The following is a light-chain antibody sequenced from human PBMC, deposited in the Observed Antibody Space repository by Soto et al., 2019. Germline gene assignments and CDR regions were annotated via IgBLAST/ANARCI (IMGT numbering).Light chain of an antibody. J-gene: IGKJ1*01. CDR2: GAS. CDR1: QSVSSSY. CDR3: QQYGSSGT. V-gene: IGKV3-20*01. Sequence: EIVLTQSPCTLSLSPGERATLSFMASQSVSSSYLAWYQQKPGQAPRLLIYGASSRATGIPDRFSGSGSGTDFTLTISRLEPEDFAVYYCQQYGSSGTFGQGTKVDI.